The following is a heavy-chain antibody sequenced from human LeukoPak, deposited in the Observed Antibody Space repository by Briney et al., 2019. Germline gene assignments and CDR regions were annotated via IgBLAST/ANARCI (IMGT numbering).Heavy chain of an antibody. D-gene: IGHD1-26*01. J-gene: IGHJ4*02. Sequence: SVKVSCEASGGTFSSYAISWVRQAPGQGLEWMGRIIPILGIANYAQKFQGRVTITADKSTSTAYMELSSLRSEDTAVYYCARAQVGATTDYWGQGTLVTVSS. CDR1: GGTFSSYA. CDR3: ARAQVGATTDY. CDR2: IIPILGIA. V-gene: IGHV1-69*04.